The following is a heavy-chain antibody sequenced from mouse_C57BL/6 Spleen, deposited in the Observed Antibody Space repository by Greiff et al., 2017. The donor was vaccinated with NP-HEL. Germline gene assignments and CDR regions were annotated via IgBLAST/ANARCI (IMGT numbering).Heavy chain of an antibody. D-gene: IGHD4-1*01. CDR3: ARDHRTGPFDY. CDR2: ISYDGSN. J-gene: IGHJ2*01. CDR1: GYSITSGYY. V-gene: IGHV3-6*01. Sequence: EVQLMESGPGLVKPSQSLSLTCSVTGYSITSGYYWNWIRQFPGNKLEWMGYISYDGSNNYNPSLKNRISITRDTSKNQFFLKLNSVTTEDTATYYCARDHRTGPFDYWGQGTTLTVSS.